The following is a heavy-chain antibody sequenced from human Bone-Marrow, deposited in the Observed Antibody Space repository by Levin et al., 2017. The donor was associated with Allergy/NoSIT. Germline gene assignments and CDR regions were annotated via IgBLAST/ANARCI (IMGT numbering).Heavy chain of an antibody. J-gene: IGHJ4*02. Sequence: GASVKVSCKASGYTFSGYNIHWVRQAPGQGLEWMGWISPNSGVTNYAQKFQGRVTMTRDASINTAYLELSRLSSDDTAVYYCARDPHWMEDQWLHYFDYWGQGTLITDSS. CDR1: GYTFSGYN. CDR2: ISPNSGVT. CDR3: ARDPHWMEDQWLHYFDY. D-gene: IGHD6-19*01. V-gene: IGHV1-2*02.